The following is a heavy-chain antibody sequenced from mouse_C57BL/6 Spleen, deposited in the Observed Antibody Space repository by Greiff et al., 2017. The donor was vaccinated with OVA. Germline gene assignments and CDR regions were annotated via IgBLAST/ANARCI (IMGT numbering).Heavy chain of an antibody. CDR1: GYSLTSGYD. D-gene: IGHD4-1*01. Sequence: EVQLQESGPGMVKPSQSLSLTCTVSGYSLTSGYDWHGIQHFPGSQLEWVGYISYSGSTNYNPSLKSRISITHDTSKNHFFLNVYSVTTEGTATYNCARDFTGRGFAYWGQGTLVTVSA. V-gene: IGHV3-1*01. CDR3: ARDFTGRGFAY. J-gene: IGHJ3*01. CDR2: ISYSGST.